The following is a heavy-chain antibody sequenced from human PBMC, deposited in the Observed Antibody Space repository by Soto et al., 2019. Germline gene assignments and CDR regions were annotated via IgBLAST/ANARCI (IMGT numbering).Heavy chain of an antibody. CDR3: AKGTVVVPAAGIYFDC. Sequence: HPGGSLRLSCAASGFTFTNYAMSWVRQAPGKGLEWVSVISGNAGPIYHADSVKGRFTISRDNSKNTLYLQMNSLRAEDTAVYYCAKGTVVVPAAGIYFDCWGQGTLVTVSS. CDR2: ISGNAGPI. V-gene: IGHV3-23*01. CDR1: GFTFTNYA. J-gene: IGHJ4*02. D-gene: IGHD2-2*01.